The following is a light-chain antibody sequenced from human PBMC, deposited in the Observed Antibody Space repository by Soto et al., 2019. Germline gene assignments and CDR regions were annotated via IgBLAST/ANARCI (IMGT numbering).Light chain of an antibody. CDR1: GGSIASNY. J-gene: IGLJ3*02. CDR3: QSYDSSNLWV. CDR2: EDN. Sequence: NFMLTQPHSVSESPGKTVTISCTRSGGSIASNYVQWYQQRPGSSPTTMIYEDNQRPSGVPDRFSGSIDSSSNSASLTISGLKTEDAADYYCQSYDSSNLWVFGGGTKLTVL. V-gene: IGLV6-57*01.